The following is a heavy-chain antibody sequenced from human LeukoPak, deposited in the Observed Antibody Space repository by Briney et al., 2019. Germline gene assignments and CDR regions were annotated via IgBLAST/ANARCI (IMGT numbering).Heavy chain of an antibody. Sequence: GGSLRLSCAASGFTFSSYAMHWVRQAPGKGLEWVAVISYDGSNKYYADSVKGRFTISRDNSKNTLYLQMNSLRAEDTAVYYCASGDFDIWGQGTMVTVSS. CDR1: GFTFSSYA. CDR2: ISYDGSNK. CDR3: ASGDFDI. V-gene: IGHV3-30*14. J-gene: IGHJ3*02.